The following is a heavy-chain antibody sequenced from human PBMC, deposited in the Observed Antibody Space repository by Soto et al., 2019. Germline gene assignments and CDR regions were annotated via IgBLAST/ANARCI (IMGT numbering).Heavy chain of an antibody. V-gene: IGHV6-1*01. CDR3: AKGDNLGPKTGYAFDP. CDR2: TYSRSKWYN. Sequence: SQTLSLTCAISGDSVSSNTASWNWVRQSPSRGLEWLGRTYSRSKWYNDYAVSVKSRIIINPDTSKNQFSLQLNSVTPEDTAVYYCAKGDNLGPKTGYAFDPWGQGILFTVSA. J-gene: IGHJ5*02. D-gene: IGHD5-12*01. CDR1: GDSVSSNTAS.